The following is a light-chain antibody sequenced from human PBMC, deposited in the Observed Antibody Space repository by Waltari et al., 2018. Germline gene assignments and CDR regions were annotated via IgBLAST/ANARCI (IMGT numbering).Light chain of an antibody. Sequence: DIQMTQSPSTLSASVGDRVTIPCRASQSISSWLAWYQQKPGKAPKLLIYKASSLESGLPSRFSGSGSGTEFTLTISSLQPDDFATYYCQQYNSYSQTFGQGTNVEIK. CDR1: QSISSW. CDR2: KAS. J-gene: IGKJ1*01. V-gene: IGKV1-5*03. CDR3: QQYNSYSQT.